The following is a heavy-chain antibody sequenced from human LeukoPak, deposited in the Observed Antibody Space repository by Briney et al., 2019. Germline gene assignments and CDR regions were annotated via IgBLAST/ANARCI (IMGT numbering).Heavy chain of an antibody. CDR1: GFSMSSSGYY. J-gene: IGHJ2*01. Sequence: SDTLSLTCIVSGFSMSSSGYYWGWIRQPPGKGLEWIGTISYIGNTFDNPSLQSRVTMSIDTAKSQFSLKLTSVTAADTAVYYCARRPWFGDLSIRYFDLWGRGTLVSVSS. D-gene: IGHD3-10*01. CDR3: ARRPWFGDLSIRYFDL. V-gene: IGHV4-39*01. CDR2: ISYIGNT.